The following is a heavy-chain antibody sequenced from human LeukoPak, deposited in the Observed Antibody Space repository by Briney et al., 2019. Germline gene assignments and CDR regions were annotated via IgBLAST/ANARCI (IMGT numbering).Heavy chain of an antibody. V-gene: IGHV3-7*01. CDR2: IKQDGSDK. CDR1: GFTFSTNW. CDR3: ARAETEHD. Sequence: GGSLRLSCAASGFTFSTNWMSWVRQAPGKGVEWVANIKQDGSDKYYVGSVAGRFTISRENSKNTLYLQMNSLRAEDTGVYYCARAETEHDWGQGTLVTVSS. D-gene: IGHD1-14*01. J-gene: IGHJ4*02.